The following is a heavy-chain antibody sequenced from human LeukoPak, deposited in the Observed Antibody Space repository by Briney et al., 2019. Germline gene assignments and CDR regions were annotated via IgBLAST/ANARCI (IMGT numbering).Heavy chain of an antibody. CDR2: ISSSSSYI. Sequence: GGSLRLSCAAAGFTFSSYSMNWVRQAPGKGLEWVSSISSSSSYIYYADSVKGRFTISRDNAKNSLYLQMNSLRAEDTAVYYCARIYDSRGYPFDYWGQGTLVTVSS. J-gene: IGHJ4*02. V-gene: IGHV3-21*01. D-gene: IGHD3-22*01. CDR3: ARIYDSRGYPFDY. CDR1: GFTFSSYS.